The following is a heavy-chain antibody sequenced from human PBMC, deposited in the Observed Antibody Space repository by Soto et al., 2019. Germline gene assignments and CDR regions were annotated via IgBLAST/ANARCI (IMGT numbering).Heavy chain of an antibody. CDR1: GYSFTTYW. V-gene: IGHV5-10-1*01. Sequence: PGESLKISCKGSGYSFTTYWITWVRQMPGKGLEWMGRIDPSDSYTNYSPSFQGHVTISADKSISTAYLQWSSLKASDTAIYYCAAMRIATTGNVEMPLEDWGQGTLVTVSS. CDR2: IDPSDSYT. CDR3: AAMRIATTGNVEMPLED. D-gene: IGHD6-13*01. J-gene: IGHJ4*02.